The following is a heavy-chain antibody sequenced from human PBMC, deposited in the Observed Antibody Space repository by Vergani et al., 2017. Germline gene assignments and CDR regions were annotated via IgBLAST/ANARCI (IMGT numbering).Heavy chain of an antibody. CDR2: INHSGST. CDR3: ASRRGGGTFDY. V-gene: IGHV4-34*09. J-gene: IGHJ4*02. D-gene: IGHD3-10*01. CDR1: GGSFSGYY. Sequence: QVQLQESGPGLVKPSQTLSLTCTVSGGSFSGYYWSWIRQPPGKGLEWIGEINHSGSTNYNPSLKSRVTISVDTSKNQFSLKLSSVTAADTAVYYCASRRGGGTFDYWGQGTLVTVSS.